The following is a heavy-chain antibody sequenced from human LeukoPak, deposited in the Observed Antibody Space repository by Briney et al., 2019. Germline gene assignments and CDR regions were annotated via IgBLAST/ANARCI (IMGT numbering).Heavy chain of an antibody. CDR3: ARDRPYDFWSGYYAH. Sequence: ASVKVSCEASGYTFTSYYMHWVRQAPGQGLEWMGIINPSGGSTSYAQKFQGRVTMTRDTSTSTVYMELSSLRSEDTAVYYCARDRPYDFWSGYYAHWGQGTLVTVSS. J-gene: IGHJ4*02. CDR2: INPSGGST. D-gene: IGHD3-3*01. CDR1: GYTFTSYY. V-gene: IGHV1-46*01.